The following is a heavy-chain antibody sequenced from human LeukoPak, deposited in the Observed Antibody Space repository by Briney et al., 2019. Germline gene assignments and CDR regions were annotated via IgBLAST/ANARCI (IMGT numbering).Heavy chain of an antibody. Sequence: GGSLRLSCAASGFTFSSYWMSWVRQAPGKGLEWVANIKQDGSERYYVDSVKGRFTISRDNAKNSLYLQMNSLRAEDTAVYYCARVAGGYSYGYYLDYWGQGTLVTVSS. J-gene: IGHJ4*02. CDR3: ARVAGGYSYGYYLDY. CDR1: GFTFSSYW. CDR2: IKQDGSER. D-gene: IGHD5-18*01. V-gene: IGHV3-7*01.